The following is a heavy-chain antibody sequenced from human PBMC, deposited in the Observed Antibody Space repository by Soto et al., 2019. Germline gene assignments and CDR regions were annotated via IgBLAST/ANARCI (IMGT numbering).Heavy chain of an antibody. CDR3: ARSSGYDAFDI. V-gene: IGHV3-48*03. Sequence: GGSLRLSCAASGFTFSSYEMNWVRQAPGKGLEWVSYISSSGSTIYYADSVKGRFTISRDNAKNSLYLQMNSLRAEDTAVYYCARSSGYDAFDIWGQGTMVTVSS. D-gene: IGHD6-13*01. CDR1: GFTFSSYE. CDR2: ISSSGSTI. J-gene: IGHJ3*02.